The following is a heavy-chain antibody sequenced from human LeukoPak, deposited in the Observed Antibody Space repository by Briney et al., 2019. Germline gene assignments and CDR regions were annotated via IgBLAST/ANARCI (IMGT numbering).Heavy chain of an antibody. V-gene: IGHV1-2*02. CDR1: GYTFTSYG. CDR3: WYYYDSSNAVVNAFDI. D-gene: IGHD3-22*01. J-gene: IGHJ3*02. Sequence: ASVKVSCKASGYTFTSYGISWVRQAPGQGFEWMGWINPNSGGTNYAQKFQGRVTMTRDTSISTAYMELSRLRSDDTAVYYCWYYYDSSNAVVNAFDIWGQGTMVTVSS. CDR2: INPNSGGT.